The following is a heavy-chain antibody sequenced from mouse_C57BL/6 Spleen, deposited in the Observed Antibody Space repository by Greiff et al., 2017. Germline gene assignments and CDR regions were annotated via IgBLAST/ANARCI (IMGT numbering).Heavy chain of an antibody. CDR2: ISSRGSYT. D-gene: IGHD4-1*01. Sequence: EVKLMESGGDLVKPGGSLKLSCAASGFTFSSYGMSWVRQTPDKRLEWVATISSRGSYTYYPDSVKGRFTISRDNAKNTLYLQMSSLKSEDTAMYYCARHPELGNYFDYWGQGTTLTVSS. CDR1: GFTFSSYG. CDR3: ARHPELGNYFDY. V-gene: IGHV5-6*01. J-gene: IGHJ2*01.